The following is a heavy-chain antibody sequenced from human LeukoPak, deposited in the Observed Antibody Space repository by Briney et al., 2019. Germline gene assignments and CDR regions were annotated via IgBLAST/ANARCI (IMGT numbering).Heavy chain of an antibody. J-gene: IGHJ4*02. CDR3: ARDLDSSGWDFGFDY. V-gene: IGHV1-18*01. D-gene: IGHD3-22*01. CDR2: ISAYNGNT. CDR1: GYTFTSYG. Sequence: ASVKVSCKASGYTFTSYGISWVRQAPGQGLEWMGWISAYNGNTNYAQKLQGRVTMTTDTSTSTAYMELRSLRSDDTAVYYRARDLDSSGWDFGFDYWGQGTLVTVSS.